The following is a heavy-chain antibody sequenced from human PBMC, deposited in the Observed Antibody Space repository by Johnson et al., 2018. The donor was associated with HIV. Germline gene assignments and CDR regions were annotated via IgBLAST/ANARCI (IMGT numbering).Heavy chain of an antibody. CDR1: GFTFSHAW. D-gene: IGHD6-6*01. J-gene: IGHJ3*02. V-gene: IGHV3-15*01. CDR3: TTLAESSSSMYAFDI. CDR2: IKSNTDGGTT. Sequence: VQLVESGGGLVQPGGSLRLSCAASGFTFSHAWMTWVRQAPGKGLEWVGRIKSNTDGGTTDYAAPVKGRFTISRDDSKNTLYLQMNSLKTEDTAVYYCTTLAESSSSMYAFDIWGQGTMLTVSS.